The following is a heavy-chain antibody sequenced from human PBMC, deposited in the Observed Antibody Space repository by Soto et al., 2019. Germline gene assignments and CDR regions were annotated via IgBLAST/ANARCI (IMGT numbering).Heavy chain of an antibody. J-gene: IGHJ4*02. V-gene: IGHV1-18*01. Sequence: ALVKVACKASGYTITSYHSNWVRQAPGQGLEWMGWISAYNGNTNYAQKLQGRVTMTTDTSTSTAYMELRSLRSDDTAVYYCARDAPPADYWGQGTLVTVSS. CDR2: ISAYNGNT. CDR1: GYTITSYH. CDR3: ARDAPPADY.